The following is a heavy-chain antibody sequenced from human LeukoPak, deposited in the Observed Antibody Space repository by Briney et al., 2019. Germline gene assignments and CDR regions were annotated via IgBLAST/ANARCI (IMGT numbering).Heavy chain of an antibody. V-gene: IGHV4-31*03. D-gene: IGHD3-22*01. J-gene: IGHJ4*02. Sequence: PSQTLSLTCTVSGGSISSGGYSWSWIRQHPGKGLEWIGYIYYSGSTYYNPSLKSRVTISVDTSKNQFSLKLSSVTAADTAVYYCARYDSSGYFDYWGQGTLVTVSS. CDR2: IYYSGST. CDR3: ARYDSSGYFDY. CDR1: GGSISSGGYS.